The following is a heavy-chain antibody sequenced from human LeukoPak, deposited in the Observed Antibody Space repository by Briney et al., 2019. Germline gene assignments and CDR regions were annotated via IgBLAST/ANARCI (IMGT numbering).Heavy chain of an antibody. V-gene: IGHV1-69*05. Sequence: ASVKVSCKASGGTFSSYAISWVRQAPGQGLEWMGRIIPTFGTANYAQKFQGRVTITTDESTSTAYMELSSLRSEDTAVYYCARGAVSSGSYYGSFDYWGQGTLVTVSS. J-gene: IGHJ4*02. CDR1: GGTFSSYA. CDR2: IIPTFGTA. CDR3: ARGAVSSGSYYGSFDY. D-gene: IGHD1-26*01.